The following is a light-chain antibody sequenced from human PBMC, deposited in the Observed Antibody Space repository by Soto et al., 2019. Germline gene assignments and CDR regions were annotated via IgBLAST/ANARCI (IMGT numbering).Light chain of an antibody. Sequence: QSALTQPASVSGSPGQSITISCTGTSSDVGGYNYVSWYQHHPGKAPKLMIYDVSNRPSGVSNRFSASKSGNTASLTISGLQAEDEADYYCTSYTSSSTYVFGTGTKVTVL. CDR3: TSYTSSSTYV. CDR2: DVS. J-gene: IGLJ1*01. CDR1: SSDVGGYNY. V-gene: IGLV2-14*03.